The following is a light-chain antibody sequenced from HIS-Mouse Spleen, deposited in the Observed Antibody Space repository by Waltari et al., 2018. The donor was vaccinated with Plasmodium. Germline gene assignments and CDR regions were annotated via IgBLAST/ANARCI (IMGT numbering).Light chain of an antibody. CDR1: QSVSSY. CDR2: DAS. Sequence: DIVLTQSPATLSLSPGERATLSCRASQSVSSYLAWYQQKPGQAPRLLIYDASNRTTGIPARCSGSGSETDFTLTISSLEPEDFAVYDCQQRSNWMYTFGQGTKLEI. CDR3: QQRSNWMYT. V-gene: IGKV3-11*01. J-gene: IGKJ2*01.